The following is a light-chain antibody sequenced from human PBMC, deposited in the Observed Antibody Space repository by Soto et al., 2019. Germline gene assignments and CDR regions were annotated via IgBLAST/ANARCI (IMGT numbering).Light chain of an antibody. Sequence: DIQMTQSPSTLSGSVGDRVTITCRASQTISSWLAWYQQKPGKAPKLLIYKASTLKSGVPSRFSGSGSGTDFTLTISSLEPEDFAVYYCQQRSNWQVTFGQGTRLEIK. CDR2: KAS. CDR1: QTISSW. J-gene: IGKJ5*01. V-gene: IGKV1-5*03. CDR3: QQRSNWQVT.